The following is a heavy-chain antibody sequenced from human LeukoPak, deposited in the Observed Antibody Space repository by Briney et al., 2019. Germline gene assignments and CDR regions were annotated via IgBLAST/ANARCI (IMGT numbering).Heavy chain of an antibody. D-gene: IGHD5-24*01. J-gene: IGHJ4*02. CDR2: INPNNGAT. Sequence: ASVKVSCKASGYTFTGYYTYWVRQAPGQGLEWMGWINPNNGATNYAQKFQGRVTMTRDTSISTAYMELSRLTSDDTAVYYCARRPRDGYNRPYYFDYWGQGTLVTVSS. CDR3: ARRPRDGYNRPYYFDY. CDR1: GYTFTGYY. V-gene: IGHV1-2*02.